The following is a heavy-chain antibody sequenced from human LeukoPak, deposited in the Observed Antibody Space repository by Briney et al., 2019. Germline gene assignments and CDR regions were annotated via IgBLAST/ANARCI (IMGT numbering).Heavy chain of an antibody. V-gene: IGHV1-2*02. CDR1: GYTFIGHY. Sequence: ASVTVSCKASGYTFIGHYIHWVRQVPGQGLEWMGWINPNSGGTNYVQKFQGRVTMTRDTSISTAYMELSRLRSDDTAFYYCARVVVDATSRWFDPWGQGTLVTVSS. CDR3: ARVVVDATSRWFDP. J-gene: IGHJ5*02. D-gene: IGHD2-15*01. CDR2: INPNSGGT.